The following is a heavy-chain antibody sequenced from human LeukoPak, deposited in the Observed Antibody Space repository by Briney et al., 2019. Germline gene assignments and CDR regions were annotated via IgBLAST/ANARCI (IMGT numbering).Heavy chain of an antibody. J-gene: IGHJ4*02. CDR3: ATIEYSPALVDY. V-gene: IGHV4-34*01. CDR2: INHSGST. D-gene: IGHD6-6*01. CDR1: GGSFSGYY. Sequence: SETLSLTCAVYGGSFSGYYWSWIRQPPGKGLEWIGEINHSGSTNYNPSLKSRVTISVDTSKNQFSLKLSSVTAADTAVYYCATIEYSPALVDYWGQGTLVTVSS.